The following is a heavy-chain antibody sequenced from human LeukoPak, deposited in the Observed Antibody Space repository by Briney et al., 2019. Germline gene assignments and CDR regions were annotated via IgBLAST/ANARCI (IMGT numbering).Heavy chain of an antibody. J-gene: IGHJ5*02. D-gene: IGHD3-9*01. V-gene: IGHV1-69*13. Sequence: HVASVKVSCKASGGTFSSYAISWVRQAPGQGLEWMGGIIPIFGTANYAQKFQGRVTITADESTSTAYMELSSLRSEDTAVYYCASSLPWGLRYFDWFDPWGQGTLVTVSS. CDR2: IIPIFGTA. CDR1: GGTFSSYA. CDR3: ASSLPWGLRYFDWFDP.